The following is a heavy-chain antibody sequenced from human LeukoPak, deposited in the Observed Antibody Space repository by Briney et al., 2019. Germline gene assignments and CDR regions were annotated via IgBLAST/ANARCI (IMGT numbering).Heavy chain of an antibody. CDR3: AKVDSSGWSYFDY. V-gene: IGHV3-23*01. CDR1: GFTFTSYA. Sequence: GGSLRLSCAAPGFTFTSYAMTWVRQAPGKGLEWVSGFSGGGGSTYYADSVKGRFIISRDNSKNTLYLAMNSLRAEDTAVYYCAKVDSSGWSYFDYWGQGTLVTVSS. CDR2: FSGGGGST. D-gene: IGHD6-19*01. J-gene: IGHJ4*02.